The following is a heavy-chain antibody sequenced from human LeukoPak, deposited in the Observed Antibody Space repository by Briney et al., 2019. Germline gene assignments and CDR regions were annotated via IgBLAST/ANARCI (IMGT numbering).Heavy chain of an antibody. CDR2: IKQDGSEK. CDR3: ARMSGIAVAAIWISYFDY. J-gene: IGHJ4*02. D-gene: IGHD6-19*01. V-gene: IGHV3-7*03. Sequence: GESLRLSYAASGFTFGAYYMTWVRQAPGKGLEWEANIKQDGSEKYYVDSVKGRFTISRDNANNSLYLQMNSLRAEDTAVYYCARMSGIAVAAIWISYFDYWGQGTLVTVSS. CDR1: GFTFGAYY.